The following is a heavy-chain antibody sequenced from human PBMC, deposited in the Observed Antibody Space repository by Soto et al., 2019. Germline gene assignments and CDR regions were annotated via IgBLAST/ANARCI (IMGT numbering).Heavy chain of an antibody. CDR1: GFPLSTYG. V-gene: IGHV3-33*01. D-gene: IGHD1-1*01. CDR3: ARDDAFGNENGFDI. Sequence: QVQLVESGGGVVQPGTSLRLSCAVSGFPLSTYGFHWVRQPPGKGLEWVAVIVSDGSAKYHADSVEGRFTISRDNSKETLYLQMNSLRAEDTAGYYCARDDAFGNENGFDIWGQGTMVRGSS. J-gene: IGHJ3*02. CDR2: IVSDGSAK.